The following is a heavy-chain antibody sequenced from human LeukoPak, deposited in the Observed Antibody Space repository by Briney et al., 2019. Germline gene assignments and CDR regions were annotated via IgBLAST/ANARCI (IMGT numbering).Heavy chain of an antibody. J-gene: IGHJ6*02. CDR1: GYTFTSYG. Sequence: ASVKVSCKASGYTFTSYGISWVRQAPGQGLEWMGWISAYNGNTNYAQKLQGRVTMTTDTSTSTAYMELRSLRSEDTAVYYCARQGWAARPDYYYYGMDVWGQGTTVTVSS. CDR2: ISAYNGNT. CDR3: ARQGWAARPDYYYYGMDV. V-gene: IGHV1-18*01. D-gene: IGHD6-6*01.